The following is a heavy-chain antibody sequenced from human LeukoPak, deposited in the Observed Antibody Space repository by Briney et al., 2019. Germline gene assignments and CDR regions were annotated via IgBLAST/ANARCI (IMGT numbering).Heavy chain of an antibody. Sequence: PGGSLRLSCAASGFTFSSYATSWVRQAPGKGLEWVSAISGSGVSTYYADSVKGRFTISRDNSKNTLYLQMNSLRAEDTAVYYCAKDTVRLSPNWFDPWGQGTLVTVSS. CDR2: ISGSGVST. CDR3: AKDTVRLSPNWFDP. J-gene: IGHJ5*02. D-gene: IGHD3-16*02. V-gene: IGHV3-23*01. CDR1: GFTFSSYA.